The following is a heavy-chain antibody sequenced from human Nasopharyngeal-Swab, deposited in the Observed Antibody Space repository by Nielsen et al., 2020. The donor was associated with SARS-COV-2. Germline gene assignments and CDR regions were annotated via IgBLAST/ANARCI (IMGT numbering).Heavy chain of an antibody. J-gene: IGHJ5*01. D-gene: IGHD5-18*01. CDR1: GFTFSSDW. CDR3: ARDLVTLGLGYSYGFNWFYS. Sequence: GGSMRLSCAASGFTFSSDWMSWVRQAPGKGLEWVAKIKQEGSEKYYVDSVKGRFTISRDNAKNSLYLQMNSLRAEDTAVYYCARDLVTLGLGYSYGFNWFYSWGQGTLVTVSS. CDR2: IKQEGSEK. V-gene: IGHV3-7*04.